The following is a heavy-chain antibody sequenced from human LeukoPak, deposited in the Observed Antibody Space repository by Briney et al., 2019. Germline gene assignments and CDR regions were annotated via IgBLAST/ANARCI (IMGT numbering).Heavy chain of an antibody. CDR1: GGSISSYY. CDR2: TYTSGST. Sequence: PSETLSLTCTVSGGSISSYYWSWIRQPAGKGLEWIGRTYTSGSTNYNPSLKSRVTMSVDTSKNQFSLNLSSVTAADTAVYYCARERLTGDLDYWGQGTLVTVSS. CDR3: ARERLTGDLDY. D-gene: IGHD7-27*01. J-gene: IGHJ4*02. V-gene: IGHV4-4*07.